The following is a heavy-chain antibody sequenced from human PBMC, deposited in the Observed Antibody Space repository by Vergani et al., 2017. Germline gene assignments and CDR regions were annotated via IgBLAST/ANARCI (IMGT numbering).Heavy chain of an antibody. Sequence: QVDLQDSGTGLVKSSGPLSLHCAVSGSSVGRSYYRGWIRPPPGRGLEWIGCVHRNGNTYYTSSLRSRASISRDTSKNQSSLLLTSVTAADTAVYYCARQNPYVSAHVVDLGRRVLVTISS. CDR2: VHRNGNT. CDR3: ARQNPYVSAHVVD. V-gene: IGHV4-38-2*01. J-gene: IGHJ4*02. CDR1: GSSVGRSYY. D-gene: IGHD3-10*02.